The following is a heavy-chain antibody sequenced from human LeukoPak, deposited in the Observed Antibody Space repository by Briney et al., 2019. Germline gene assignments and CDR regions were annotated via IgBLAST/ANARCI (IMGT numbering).Heavy chain of an antibody. Sequence: SETLSLTCSVSGGSTTGYFWTWIRQPPGKGPEWIGYVYYKGDTSYSPSLDSRVSISVDTSKKQFSLKLNSVTAADTAVYYCARATPQRRTDTSGWSSNWFDPWGQGTLVTVSS. CDR3: ARATPQRRTDTSGWSSNWFDP. J-gene: IGHJ5*02. V-gene: IGHV4-59*08. D-gene: IGHD6-19*01. CDR1: GGSTTGYF. CDR2: VYYKGDT.